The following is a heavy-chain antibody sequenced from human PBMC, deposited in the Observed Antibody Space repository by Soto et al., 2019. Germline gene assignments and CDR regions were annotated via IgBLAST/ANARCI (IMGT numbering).Heavy chain of an antibody. J-gene: IGHJ6*01. V-gene: IGHV3-21*01. CDR1: GFTFSSYS. D-gene: IGHD2-2*02. Sequence: EVQLVESGGGLVKPGGSLRLSCAASGFTFSSYSMNWVRQAPGKGLEWVSSISSSSSYIYYADSVKGRFTISRDNAKNSLYLQMNSLRAEDTAVYYCARDQGVVPAAIADYYYYGMDVW. CDR2: ISSSSSYI. CDR3: ARDQGVVPAAIADYYYYGMDV.